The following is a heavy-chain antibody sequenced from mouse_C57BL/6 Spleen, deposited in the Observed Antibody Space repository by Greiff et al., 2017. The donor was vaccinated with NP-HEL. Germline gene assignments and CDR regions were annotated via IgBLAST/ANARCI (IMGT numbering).Heavy chain of an antibody. J-gene: IGHJ4*01. CDR2: IWSGGST. V-gene: IGHV2-2*01. CDR3: ARIYYDYLYAMDY. Sequence: VKLVESGPGLVQPSQSLSITCTVSGFSLTSYGVHWVRQSPGKGLEWLGVIWSGGSTDYNAAFISRLSISKDNSKSQVFFKMNSLQADDTAIYYCARIYYDYLYAMDYWGQGTSVTVSS. D-gene: IGHD2-4*01. CDR1: GFSLTSYG.